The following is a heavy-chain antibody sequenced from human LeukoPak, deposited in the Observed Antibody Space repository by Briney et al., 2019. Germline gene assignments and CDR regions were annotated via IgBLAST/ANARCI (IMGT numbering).Heavy chain of an antibody. J-gene: IGHJ4*02. CDR3: ARDINYDFWSGLGY. CDR1: GGTFSSYA. V-gene: IGHV1-69*04. Sequence: ASVKVSCKASGGTFSSYAISWVRQAPGQGLEWMGRIIPIFGIANYAQKFQGRVTITADKSTSTAYMELNSLRSEDTAVYYCARDINYDFWSGLGYWGQGTLVTVSS. CDR2: IIPIFGIA. D-gene: IGHD3-3*01.